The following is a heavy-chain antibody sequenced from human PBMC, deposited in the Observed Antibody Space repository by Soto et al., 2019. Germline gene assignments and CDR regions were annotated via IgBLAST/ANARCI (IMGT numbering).Heavy chain of an antibody. Sequence: QVQLVESGGGVVQPGRCLRLSCAASGCTFSSYGMHWVRQAPGKGLEWVAVISYDGSNKYYADSVKGRFTISRDNSKNTLYLQMNSLRAEDTAVYYCAKLGDDGDYVRYGAFDIWGLGTMVTVSS. V-gene: IGHV3-30*18. CDR1: GCTFSSYG. CDR2: ISYDGSNK. J-gene: IGHJ3*02. CDR3: AKLGDDGDYVRYGAFDI. D-gene: IGHD4-17*01.